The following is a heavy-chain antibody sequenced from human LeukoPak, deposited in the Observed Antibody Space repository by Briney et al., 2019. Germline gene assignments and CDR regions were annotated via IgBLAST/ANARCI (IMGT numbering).Heavy chain of an antibody. CDR2: IYYSGST. D-gene: IGHD3-10*01. CDR1: GGSISSYY. Sequence: SETLSLTCTVSGGSISSYYWSWIRQPPGKGLEWIGYIYYSGSTNYNPSLKSRVTISVDTSKNQFSLKLSSVTAADTAVYYCASTLITMVRGGEGNFDYWGQGTLVTVSS. J-gene: IGHJ4*02. CDR3: ASTLITMVRGGEGNFDY. V-gene: IGHV4-59*01.